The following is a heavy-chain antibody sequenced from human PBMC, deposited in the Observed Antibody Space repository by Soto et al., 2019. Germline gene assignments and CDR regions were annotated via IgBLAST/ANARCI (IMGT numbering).Heavy chain of an antibody. Sequence: EVQLVETGGGLIQPGGSLRLSCAASGFTVSSYYMSWVRQAPGKGPEWVSVIYSVGTTYYADSVKGRLTISRDNSKNTLYLQMNNLRAEDTAVYYCARGATRDNMMESPWGQGTLVTVSS. CDR3: ARGATRDNMMESP. J-gene: IGHJ5*02. CDR2: IYSVGTT. V-gene: IGHV3-53*02. D-gene: IGHD3-16*01. CDR1: GFTVSSYY.